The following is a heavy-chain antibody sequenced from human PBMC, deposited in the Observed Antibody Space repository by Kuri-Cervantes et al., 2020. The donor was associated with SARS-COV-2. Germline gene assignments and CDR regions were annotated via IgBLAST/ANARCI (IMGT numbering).Heavy chain of an antibody. D-gene: IGHD6-6*01. CDR2: ISGSGGST. CDR3: AKDYYSSSSNYFGY. Sequence: GESLKISCAASGFTFSSYAMSWVRQAPGKGLEWVSAISGSGGSTYYADSVKGRFTISRDSSKNTLYLQMNSLRAEDTAVYYCAKDYYSSSSNYFGYWGQGTLVTVSS. CDR1: GFTFSSYA. J-gene: IGHJ4*02. V-gene: IGHV3-23*01.